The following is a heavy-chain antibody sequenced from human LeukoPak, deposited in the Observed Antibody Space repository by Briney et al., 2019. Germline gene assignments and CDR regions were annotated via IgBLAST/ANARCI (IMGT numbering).Heavy chain of an antibody. CDR3: AKDSGSPWIQLWLRS. CDR1: GFTFSSYG. CDR2: ISYDGSNK. D-gene: IGHD5-18*01. V-gene: IGHV3-30*18. Sequence: GGSLRLSCAASGFTFSSYGMHWVRQAPGKGLEWVTVISYDGSNKYYADSVKGRFTISRDNSKNTLYLQMNSLRAEDTAVYYCAKDSGSPWIQLWLRSWGQGTLVTVSS. J-gene: IGHJ4*02.